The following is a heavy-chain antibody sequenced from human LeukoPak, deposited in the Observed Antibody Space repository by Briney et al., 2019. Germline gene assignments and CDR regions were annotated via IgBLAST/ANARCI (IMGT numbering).Heavy chain of an antibody. V-gene: IGHV4-34*01. D-gene: IGHD3-10*01. CDR2: INHSGST. Sequence: PSETLSLTCAVIVGSSMVYYGTWSGQPPGKGREGMGEINHSGSTNYNPSLKSRVTISVDTSKNQFSLKLSSVTAADTAVYYCARASYYGSGSYLYWGQGTLVTVSS. CDR3: ARASYYGSGSYLY. CDR1: VGSSMVYY. J-gene: IGHJ4*02.